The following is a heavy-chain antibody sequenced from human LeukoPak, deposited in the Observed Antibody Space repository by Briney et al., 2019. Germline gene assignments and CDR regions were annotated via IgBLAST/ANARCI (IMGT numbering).Heavy chain of an antibody. D-gene: IGHD6-13*01. J-gene: IGHJ3*02. CDR3: ATEGIAAAVSDAFDI. CDR1: GGTFSSYT. Sequence: SVKVSCKASGGTFSSYTISWVRRAPGQGLEWMGRIIPILGIANYAQKFQGRVTITADKSTSTAYMELSSLRSEDTAVYYCATEGIAAAVSDAFDIWGQGTMVTVSS. CDR2: IIPILGIA. V-gene: IGHV1-69*02.